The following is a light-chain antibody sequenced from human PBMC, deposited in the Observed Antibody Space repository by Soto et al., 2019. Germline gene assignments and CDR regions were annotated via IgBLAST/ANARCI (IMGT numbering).Light chain of an antibody. CDR2: DAS. J-gene: IGKJ2*01. CDR1: QDISSF. V-gene: IGKV3-11*01. Sequence: EIVLAQSPATLSLSPGERVTLSCRASQDISSFLAWYQQRPGQAPRLLIYDASNRATGIPARFSGSGSGTDFTLTIVGLEPEDFAIYYCQQRASWPPFTFGQGTKLEV. CDR3: QQRASWPPFT.